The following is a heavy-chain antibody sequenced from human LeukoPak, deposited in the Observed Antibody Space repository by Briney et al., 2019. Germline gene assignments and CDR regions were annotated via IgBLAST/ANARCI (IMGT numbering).Heavy chain of an antibody. CDR3: ARVGIGDYYDSSGYYDAFDI. D-gene: IGHD3-22*01. CDR2: IYHSEST. V-gene: IGHV4-4*02. CDR1: GGSISSSNW. Sequence: SETLSLTCAVSGGSISSSNWWSWVRQPPGKGLEWIGEIYHSESTNYNPSLKSRVTISVDRSKNQFSLKLSSVTAADTAVYYCARVGIGDYYDSSGYYDAFDIWGQGTMVTVSS. J-gene: IGHJ3*02.